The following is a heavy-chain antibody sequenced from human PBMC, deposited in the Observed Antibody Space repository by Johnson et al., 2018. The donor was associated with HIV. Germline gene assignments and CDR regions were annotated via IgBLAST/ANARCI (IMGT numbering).Heavy chain of an antibody. Sequence: VQLVESGGGVVQPGRSLRLSCAASGFTFSSYAMHWVRQAPGKGLEWVSAIGTAGDTYYPGSVKGRFTISRENAKNSLYLQMNSLRAGDTAVYYCARGMVDEVAFDIWGQGTMVTVSS. J-gene: IGHJ3*02. CDR3: ARGMVDEVAFDI. D-gene: IGHD2-8*01. V-gene: IGHV3-13*01. CDR1: GFTFSSYA. CDR2: IGTAGDT.